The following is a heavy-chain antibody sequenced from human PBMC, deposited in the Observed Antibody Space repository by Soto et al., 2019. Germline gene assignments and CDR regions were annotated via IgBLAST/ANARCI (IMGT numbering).Heavy chain of an antibody. CDR1: GFTFSSYE. CDR2: ISSSGSTI. D-gene: IGHD3-3*01. V-gene: IGHV3-48*03. Sequence: GGSLRLSCAASGFTFSSYEMNWVRQAPGKGLEWVSYISSSGSTIYYADSVKGRFTISRDNAKNSLYLQMNSLRAEDTAVYYCAGARNIPSDGYYDFWSGSAFDIWGQGTMVTVSS. J-gene: IGHJ3*02. CDR3: AGARNIPSDGYYDFWSGSAFDI.